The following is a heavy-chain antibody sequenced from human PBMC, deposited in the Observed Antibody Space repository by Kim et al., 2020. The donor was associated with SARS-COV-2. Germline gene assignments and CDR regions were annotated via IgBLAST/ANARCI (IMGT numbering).Heavy chain of an antibody. V-gene: IGHV3-30*03. J-gene: IGHJ4*02. D-gene: IGHD3-3*01. CDR3: ATPRANYDFWSGPFDY. CDR1: GFTFSSYG. CDR2: ISYDGSNK. Sequence: GGSLRLSCAASGFTFSSYGMHWVRQAPGKGLEWVAVISYDGSNKYYADSVKGRFTISRDNSKNTLYLQMNSLRAEDTAVYYCATPRANYDFWSGPFDYWGQGTLVIVSS.